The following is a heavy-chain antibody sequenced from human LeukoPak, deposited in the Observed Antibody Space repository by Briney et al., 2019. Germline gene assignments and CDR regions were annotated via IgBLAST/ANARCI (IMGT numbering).Heavy chain of an antibody. CDR3: ARDLRQLWFGESNYYYYGMDV. J-gene: IGHJ6*02. V-gene: IGHV3-30-3*01. D-gene: IGHD3-10*01. CDR2: ISYDGSNK. CDR1: GFTFSSYA. Sequence: GGSLRLSCAASGFTFSSYAIHWVRQAPGKGLEWVAVISYDGSNKYYADSVKGRFTISRDNSKNTLYLQMNSLRAEDTAVYYCARDLRQLWFGESNYYYYGMDVWGQGTTVTVSS.